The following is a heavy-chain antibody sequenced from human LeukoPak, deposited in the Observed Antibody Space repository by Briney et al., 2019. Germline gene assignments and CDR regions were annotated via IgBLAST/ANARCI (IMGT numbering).Heavy chain of an antibody. V-gene: IGHV4-39*01. CDR1: GGSIRSSYYY. J-gene: IGHJ5*02. CDR2: IYDSGST. Sequence: SETLSLTCTVSGGSIRSSYYYWGWIRQPPGKGLEWIGSIYDSGSTYYNPSLKSRVTISVDTSKNQFSLKLSFVTTADTAVYYCARALGYCSGGSCTRGYNWFDPWGQGTLVTAPS. CDR3: ARALGYCSGGSCTRGYNWFDP. D-gene: IGHD2-15*01.